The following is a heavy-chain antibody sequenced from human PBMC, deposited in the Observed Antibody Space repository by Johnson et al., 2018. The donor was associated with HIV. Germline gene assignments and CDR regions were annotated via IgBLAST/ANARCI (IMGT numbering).Heavy chain of an antibody. CDR2: IWYDGSNK. Sequence: QMLLVESGGGVVQPGRSLRLSCAASGFTFSSYGMHWVRQAPGKGLEWVAVIWYDGSNKYYADSVKGRFTISRDNSKNTLYLQMNSLRAEDTAVYYCAKEKQAYCGGDCYSDDAFDIWGQGTMVTVSS. V-gene: IGHV3-33*06. J-gene: IGHJ3*02. D-gene: IGHD2-21*01. CDR1: GFTFSSYG. CDR3: AKEKQAYCGGDCYSDDAFDI.